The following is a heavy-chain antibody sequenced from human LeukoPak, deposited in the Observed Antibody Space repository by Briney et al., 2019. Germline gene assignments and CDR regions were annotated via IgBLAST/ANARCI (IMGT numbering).Heavy chain of an antibody. CDR3: AAGDYYDSSGYFYAFDI. J-gene: IGHJ3*02. CDR1: GGSISSSSYY. D-gene: IGHD3-22*01. Sequence: SETLSLTCTVSGGSISSSSYYWGWIRQPPGKGLEWIGSIYYSGSTYYNPSLKSRVTISVDTSMNQFSLKLSSVTAADTAVYYCAAGDYYDSSGYFYAFDIWGQGTMVTVSS. V-gene: IGHV4-39*07. CDR2: IYYSGST.